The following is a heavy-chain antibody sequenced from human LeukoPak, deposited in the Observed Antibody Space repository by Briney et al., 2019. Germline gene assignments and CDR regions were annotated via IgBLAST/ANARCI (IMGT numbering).Heavy chain of an antibody. CDR2: INHSGST. Sequence: ETLSLTCAVYGGSFSGYYWSWIRQPPGKGLEWIGEINHSGSTNYNPSLKSRVTISVDTSKNQFSLKLSSVTAADTAVYYCARRRVRLPRCAFDIWGQGTMVTVSS. CDR1: GGSFSGYY. CDR3: ARRRVRLPRCAFDI. D-gene: IGHD5-12*01. V-gene: IGHV4-34*01. J-gene: IGHJ3*02.